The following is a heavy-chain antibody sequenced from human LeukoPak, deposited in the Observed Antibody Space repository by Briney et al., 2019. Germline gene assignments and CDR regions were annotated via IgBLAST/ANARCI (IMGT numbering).Heavy chain of an antibody. CDR3: ASAGSGQSDFWSGYYTYYFDY. J-gene: IGHJ4*02. CDR2: IYYNGRT. CDR1: GGSISNYF. Sequence: PSETLSLTCTVSGGSISNYFWNWIRQPPGKGLEWIGYIYYNGRTNYNPSLKSRVTMSVDTSKNQFSLKLSSVTAADTAVYYCASAGSGQSDFWSGYYTYYFDYWGQGTLVTVSS. D-gene: IGHD3-3*01. V-gene: IGHV4-59*01.